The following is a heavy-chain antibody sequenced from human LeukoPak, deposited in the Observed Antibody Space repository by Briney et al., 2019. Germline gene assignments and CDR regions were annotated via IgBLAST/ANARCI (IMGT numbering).Heavy chain of an antibody. CDR3: ARGGTFVSDH. CDR1: GFTFSTFW. V-gene: IGHV3-7*01. D-gene: IGHD1-1*01. CDR2: IKQDGSEK. J-gene: IGHJ1*01. Sequence: GGSLRLSCAASGFTFSTFWMRWVRQSPGKGLEWVANIKQDGSEKYYVDSMKGRFTVSRDNAKNSLYLQLDSLRAEDTAVYYCARGGTFVSDHWGQGTLVTVSS.